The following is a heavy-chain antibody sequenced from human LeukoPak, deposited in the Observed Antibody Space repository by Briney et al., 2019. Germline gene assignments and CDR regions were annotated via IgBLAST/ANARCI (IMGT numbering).Heavy chain of an antibody. J-gene: IGHJ4*02. CDR2: ISWNSGSI. CDR1: GFTFDDYA. CDR3: ARDSRVAAKAHDY. D-gene: IGHD2-15*01. V-gene: IGHV3-9*01. Sequence: GGSLRLSCAASGFTFDDYAMHWVRQAPGKGLEWVSGISWNSGSIGYADSVKGRFTISRDNAKNTLYLQMNSLRAEDTAVYYCARDSRVAAKAHDYWGQGTLVTVSS.